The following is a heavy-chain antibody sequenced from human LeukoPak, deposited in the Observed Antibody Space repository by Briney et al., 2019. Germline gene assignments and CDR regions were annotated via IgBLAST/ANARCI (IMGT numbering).Heavy chain of an antibody. J-gene: IGHJ4*02. V-gene: IGHV3-7*01. CDR1: GCSFSDYW. D-gene: IGHD1-26*01. CDR3: VRDAPGREGPHY. Sequence: PGGSLRLTCAASGCSFSDYWLNWVRQPPGKGLEWLANINKDGSKKDYVSSVKGRFTISRDNAKNSLSLQMDSLRVEDTAVYHCVRDAPGREGPHYWGQGILVTVSS. CDR2: INKDGSKK.